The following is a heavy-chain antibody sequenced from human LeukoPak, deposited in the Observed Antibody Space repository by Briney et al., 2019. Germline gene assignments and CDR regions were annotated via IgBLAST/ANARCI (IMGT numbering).Heavy chain of an antibody. V-gene: IGHV1-18*01. D-gene: IGHD6-13*01. Sequence: ASVKVSCKASGYTFTSYGISWVRQAPGQGLEWMGWISAYNGNTNYAQKLQGRVTMTTDTSTSTAYMELRSLGSDDTAVYYCARVYSSSWYGNGAFDIWGQGTMVTVSS. CDR3: ARVYSSSWYGNGAFDI. CDR1: GYTFTSYG. CDR2: ISAYNGNT. J-gene: IGHJ3*02.